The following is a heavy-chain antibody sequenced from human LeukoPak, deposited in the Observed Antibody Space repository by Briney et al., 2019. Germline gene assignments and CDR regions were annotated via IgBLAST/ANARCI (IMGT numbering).Heavy chain of an antibody. Sequence: GGSLRLSCAASGFTSSSYSMSWVRQAPGKGLEWVSAISGSGGSTYYADSVKGRFTISRDNSKNTLYLQMNSLRAEDTAVYYCAKGGHSGSYVYYFDYWGQGTLVTVSS. CDR3: AKGGHSGSYVYYFDY. D-gene: IGHD3-10*01. CDR1: GFTSSSYS. CDR2: ISGSGGST. V-gene: IGHV3-23*01. J-gene: IGHJ4*02.